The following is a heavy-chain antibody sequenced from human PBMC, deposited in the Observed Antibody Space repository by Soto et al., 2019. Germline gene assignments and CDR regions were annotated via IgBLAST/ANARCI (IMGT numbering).Heavy chain of an antibody. J-gene: IGHJ5*02. D-gene: IGHD3-10*01. V-gene: IGHV2-5*02. CDR1: GFSLSTSGVG. CDR2: IYWDDDK. Sequence: QITLKESGPTLVKPTQTLTLTCTFSGFSLSTSGVGVRWIRQPPGKALEWLALIYWDDDKRYSPSLKSRLTITKDTSKHQVVFTLTNIDPVDTATYYCAHDFGSGTQSGDWFDPWGQGTLVTVSS. CDR3: AHDFGSGTQSGDWFDP.